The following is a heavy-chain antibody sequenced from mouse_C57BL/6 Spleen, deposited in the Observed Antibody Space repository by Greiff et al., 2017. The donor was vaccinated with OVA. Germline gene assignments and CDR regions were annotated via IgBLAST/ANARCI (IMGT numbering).Heavy chain of an antibody. CDR3: TGDSSGYVDAMDY. V-gene: IGHV6-6*01. CDR1: GFTFSDAW. Sequence: EVKLVESGGGLVQPGGSMKLSCAASGFTFSDAWMDWVRQSPEKGLEWVAGIRNKANNHATYYAESVKGRFTISRDDSKSSVYLQMNSLRAEDTGIYYCTGDSSGYVDAMDYWGQGTSVTVSS. D-gene: IGHD3-2*02. J-gene: IGHJ4*01. CDR2: IRNKANNHAT.